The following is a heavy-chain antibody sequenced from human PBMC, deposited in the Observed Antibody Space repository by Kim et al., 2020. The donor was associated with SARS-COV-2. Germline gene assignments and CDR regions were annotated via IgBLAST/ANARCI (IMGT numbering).Heavy chain of an antibody. CDR3: ARDLEYSSSSHAFDI. CDR1: GGSISSYY. D-gene: IGHD6-6*01. CDR2: IYYSGST. V-gene: IGHV4-59*01. J-gene: IGHJ3*02. Sequence: SETLSLTCTVSGGSISSYYWSWIRQPPGKGLEWIGYIYYSGSTNYNPSLKSRVTISVDTSKNQFSLKLSSVTAADTAVYYCARDLEYSSSSHAFDIWGQGTMVTVSS.